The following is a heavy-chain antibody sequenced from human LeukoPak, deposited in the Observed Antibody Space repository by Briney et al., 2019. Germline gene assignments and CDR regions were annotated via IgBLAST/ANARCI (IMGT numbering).Heavy chain of an antibody. D-gene: IGHD5-24*01. CDR2: IYWSGGT. V-gene: IGHV4-59*08. CDR3: ARGARAGYNFEPFDY. J-gene: IGHJ4*02. Sequence: KPAETLSLTCTVSGGSMSSYYWSWIRQPPGKGLEWIGYIYWSGGTKYNPSLKSRVTISVDTSKNNLPLKLSSVTAADTAAYYCARGARAGYNFEPFDYWGQGALVTVS. CDR1: GGSMSSYY.